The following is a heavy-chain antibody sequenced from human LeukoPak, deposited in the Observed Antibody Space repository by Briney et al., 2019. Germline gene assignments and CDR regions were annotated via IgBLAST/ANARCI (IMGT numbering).Heavy chain of an antibody. D-gene: IGHD3-22*01. CDR2: IYTSGST. V-gene: IGHV4-61*02. CDR1: GGSISSGSYY. J-gene: IGHJ6*02. CDR3: ARHGTYYYDSSGDYYYYYGMDV. Sequence: SQTLSLTCTVSGGSISSGSYYWSWIRQPAGKGLEWIGRIYTSGSTNYNPSLKSRVTISVDTSKNQFSLKLSSVTAADTAVYYCARHGTYYYDSSGDYYYYYGMDVWGQGTTVTVSS.